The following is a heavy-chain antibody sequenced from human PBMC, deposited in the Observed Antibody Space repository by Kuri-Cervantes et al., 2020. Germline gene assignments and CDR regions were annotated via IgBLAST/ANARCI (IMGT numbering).Heavy chain of an antibody. CDR1: GGSISSGDYY. D-gene: IGHD3-10*01. Sequence: SETLSLTCTVSGGSISSGDYYWSWIRQPPGKGLEWIGYIYYSGSTYYNPSLKSRVTMSVDTSKNQFSLKLSSVTAADTAVYYCARDSRLLWFGELFAYYGMDVWGQGTTVTVSS. CDR3: ARDSRLLWFGELFAYYGMDV. J-gene: IGHJ6*02. CDR2: IYYSGST. V-gene: IGHV4-30-4*01.